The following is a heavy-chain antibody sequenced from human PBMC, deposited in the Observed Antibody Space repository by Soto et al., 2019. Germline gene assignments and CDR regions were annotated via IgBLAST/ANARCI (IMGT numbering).Heavy chain of an antibody. CDR3: TTGLSHGYYNFDY. Sequence: GGSLRLSCAAAGFHFNSHAMRWVRQAPGKGLEWVAAISGRGSSTYYLDSVKGRFIVSRDNSKNKLYLQMNGLRAEDTAVYYCTTGLSHGYYNFDYWGQGT. V-gene: IGHV3-23*01. J-gene: IGHJ4*02. D-gene: IGHD3-22*01. CDR2: ISGRGSST. CDR1: GFHFNSHA.